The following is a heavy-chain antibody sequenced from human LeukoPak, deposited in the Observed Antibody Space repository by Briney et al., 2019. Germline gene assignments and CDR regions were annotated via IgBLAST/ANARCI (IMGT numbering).Heavy chain of an antibody. D-gene: IGHD2-2*01. Sequence: ASVXVSCRASGYTFTVYYMHWVRQAPGQGGEWXXXXXPNRGGTYYTQNFHDRITMTRDTSISTAYMELSRLRSDDTAIYYCARANALYCSSTSCLFDYWGQGTLVTVSS. V-gene: IGHV1-2*02. CDR2: XXPNRGGT. CDR3: ARANALYCSSTSCLFDY. CDR1: GYTFTVYY. J-gene: IGHJ4*02.